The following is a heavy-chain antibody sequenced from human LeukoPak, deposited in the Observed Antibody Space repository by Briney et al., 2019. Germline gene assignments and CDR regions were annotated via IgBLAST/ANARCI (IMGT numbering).Heavy chain of an antibody. D-gene: IGHD3-9*01. CDR3: ARLDYDILTGGVDY. Sequence: SVKVSCKASGGTFSSYSINWVRQAPGQGLEWMGRIIPIFGTANYAQKFQGRVTITTDESTSTAYMELSSLRSEDTAVYYCARLDYDILTGGVDYWGQGTLVTVSS. CDR2: IIPIFGTA. CDR1: GGTFSSYS. V-gene: IGHV1-69*05. J-gene: IGHJ4*02.